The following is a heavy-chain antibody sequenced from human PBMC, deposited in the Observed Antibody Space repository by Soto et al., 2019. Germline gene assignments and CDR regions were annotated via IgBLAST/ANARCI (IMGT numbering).Heavy chain of an antibody. Sequence: TLSLTGTVSVGSINNGAYYWTWVRQHPGKGLEWIGYIYYSGSTYYNPSLKSRVTMSLDTPQNQFSLRLSSVTAADTAVYFCARGLTMAALGHIDFWGQGALVTVSS. CDR2: IYYSGST. V-gene: IGHV4-31*03. CDR1: VGSINNGAYY. J-gene: IGHJ4*02. D-gene: IGHD6-6*01. CDR3: ARGLTMAALGHIDF.